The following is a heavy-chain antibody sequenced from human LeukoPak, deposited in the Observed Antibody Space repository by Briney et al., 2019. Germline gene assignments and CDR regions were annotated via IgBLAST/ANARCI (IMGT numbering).Heavy chain of an antibody. J-gene: IGHJ3*02. V-gene: IGHV5-10-1*01. Sequence: GESLKISCKGSGYSFTSYWISWVRRMPGKGLEWMGRIDPSDSYTNYSPSFQGHVTISADKSISTAYLQWSSLKASDTAMYYCARRCSSTSCSDAFDIWGQGTMVTVSS. CDR1: GYSFTSYW. CDR3: ARRCSSTSCSDAFDI. D-gene: IGHD2-2*01. CDR2: IDPSDSYT.